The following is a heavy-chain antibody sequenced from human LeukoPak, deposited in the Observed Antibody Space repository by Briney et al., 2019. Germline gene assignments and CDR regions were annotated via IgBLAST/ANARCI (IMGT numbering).Heavy chain of an antibody. CDR1: GGSISSSSYY. CDR2: IYYSGST. D-gene: IGHD6-19*01. CDR3: ARTLRIAVAGGYYYYYYYMDV. J-gene: IGHJ6*03. Sequence: PSETLSLTCTVSGGSISSSSYYWGWIRQPPGKGLEWIGSIYYSGSTNYNPSLKSRVTIPVNTSKNQFSLKLSPVTAADTAVYYCARTLRIAVAGGYYYYYYYMDVWGKGTTVTISS. V-gene: IGHV4-39*07.